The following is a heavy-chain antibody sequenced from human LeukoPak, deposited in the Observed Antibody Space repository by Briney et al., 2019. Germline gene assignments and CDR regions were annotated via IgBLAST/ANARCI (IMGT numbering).Heavy chain of an antibody. J-gene: IGHJ4*02. CDR2: ISSSSITM. CDR1: GFTFSNFH. Sequence: GGSLRLSCAASGFTFSNFHMNWVRQAPGKGLEWVSYISSSSITMYYADSVKGRFTISRDNAKNSLYLQMNSLRDEDTAVYYCAKDLRVYGDYYFDYWGQGALVTVSS. CDR3: AKDLRVYGDYYFDY. V-gene: IGHV3-48*02. D-gene: IGHD4-17*01.